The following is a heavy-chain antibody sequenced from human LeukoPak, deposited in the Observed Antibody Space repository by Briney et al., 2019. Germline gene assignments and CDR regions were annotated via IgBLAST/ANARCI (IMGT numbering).Heavy chain of an antibody. V-gene: IGHV4-4*09. CDR3: ARAGVYSGYDFGVSGSSDY. CDR2: IYTSGST. D-gene: IGHD5-12*01. Sequence: SETLSLTCAVSGDSISNYYWSWIRQPPGKGLEWIGYIYTSGSTNYNPSLKSRVTISVDASKNQFSLKLYSVTAADTAVYYCARAGVYSGYDFGVSGSSDYWGQGTLVTVSS. CDR1: GDSISNYY. J-gene: IGHJ4*02.